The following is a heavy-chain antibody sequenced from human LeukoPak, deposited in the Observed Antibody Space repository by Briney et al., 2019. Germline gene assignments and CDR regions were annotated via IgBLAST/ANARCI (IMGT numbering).Heavy chain of an antibody. CDR2: INPTSGGT. CDR1: GYNLPGYY. D-gene: IGHD2-15*01. CDR3: ARSRLGYCSGGACYASDY. Sequence: ASVKVSCKVSGYNLPGYYMHWVRQAPGQGLEWLGWINPTSGGTNYAQKFQGRVTMTRDTSISTAYMELSSLRSDDTAVYYCARSRLGYCSGGACYASDYWGQGTLVTVSS. J-gene: IGHJ4*02. V-gene: IGHV1-2*02.